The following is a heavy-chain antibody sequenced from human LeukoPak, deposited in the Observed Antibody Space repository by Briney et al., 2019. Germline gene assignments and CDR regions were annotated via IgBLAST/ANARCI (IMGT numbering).Heavy chain of an antibody. J-gene: IGHJ4*02. V-gene: IGHV3-23*01. Sequence: GGSLRLSCAASGFTFSNYAMSWVRQAPGKGLEWVSSISGNGGSTYYADSVKGRFTISRDNSKNTLYLQMNTLRAGDTAVYYCAISSGNYYNLYYFDYWGQETLVTVSS. CDR3: AISSGNYYNLYYFDY. CDR2: ISGNGGST. CDR1: GFTFSNYA. D-gene: IGHD3-10*01.